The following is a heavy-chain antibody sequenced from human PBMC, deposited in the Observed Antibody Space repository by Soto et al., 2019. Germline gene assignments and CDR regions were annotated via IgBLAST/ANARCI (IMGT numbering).Heavy chain of an antibody. Sequence: QVQLVESGGGVVQPGRSLRLSCAASGFTFSSYGMHWIRQAPGKGLEWVAVIWYDGTNKYYADSVKGRFTISRDNSKNTLYLQMNSLRAEDTAVYYCARDRTYGIPVRYYYGMDVWGQGTTVTVSS. CDR2: IWYDGTNK. CDR3: ARDRTYGIPVRYYYGMDV. CDR1: GFTFSSYG. D-gene: IGHD2-8*01. V-gene: IGHV3-33*01. J-gene: IGHJ6*02.